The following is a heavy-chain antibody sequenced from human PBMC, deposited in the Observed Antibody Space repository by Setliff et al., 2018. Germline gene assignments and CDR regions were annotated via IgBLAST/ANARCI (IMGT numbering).Heavy chain of an antibody. Sequence: SETLSLTCTVSGGSISSFYWNWIRQPAGKGLGWIGRIYTSGSTNYNPSPTSRVTMSVDTYKNQFYLKLSSVTAADTAVYSCARVATVTTWPYNYYMDVWGKGTTVTVSS. CDR3: ARVATVTTWPYNYYMDV. CDR2: IYTSGST. J-gene: IGHJ6*03. D-gene: IGHD4-4*01. CDR1: GGSISSFY. V-gene: IGHV4-4*07.